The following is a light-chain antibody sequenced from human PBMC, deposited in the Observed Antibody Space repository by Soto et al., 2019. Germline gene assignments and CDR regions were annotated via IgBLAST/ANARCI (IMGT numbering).Light chain of an antibody. CDR1: QSIRNNY. J-gene: IGKJ4*01. CDR2: DAS. Sequence: EIVLTQSPDTLSLSPGERATLSCRASQSIRNNYLAWYQQKPGQAPRFLIYDASSRANGIPDRFSGSGSGTDFTLTISRLEPEDFAVSYCQQYGSSPLTFGGGTKVEI. V-gene: IGKV3-20*01. CDR3: QQYGSSPLT.